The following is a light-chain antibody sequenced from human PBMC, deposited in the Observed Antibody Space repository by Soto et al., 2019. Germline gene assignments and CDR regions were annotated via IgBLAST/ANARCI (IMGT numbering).Light chain of an antibody. Sequence: EIVLTQSPGTLSLSPGERATLSCRASQSVSSNYLAWYQQKPGQAPRVLIYGASSRATGIPDRFSGSGSGTDFTLSIIRLEPEDFAVYYCQQYVSLPWTFXQGTKVDIK. CDR2: GAS. V-gene: IGKV3-20*01. CDR3: QQYVSLPWT. CDR1: QSVSSNY. J-gene: IGKJ1*01.